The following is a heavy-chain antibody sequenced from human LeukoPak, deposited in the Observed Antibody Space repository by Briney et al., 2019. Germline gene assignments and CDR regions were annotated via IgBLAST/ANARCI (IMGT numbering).Heavy chain of an antibody. D-gene: IGHD3-9*01. Sequence: GGSLTLSCAASGFTFSDYYMSWIRQAPGKGLEWVLYISSSGSTIYYADSVKGRFTISRDNAKNSLYLQMNSLRAEDTAVYYCARDRQELRYFDWLLDDAEYFQHWGQGTLVTVSS. CDR2: ISSSGSTI. CDR1: GFTFSDYY. J-gene: IGHJ1*01. CDR3: ARDRQELRYFDWLLDDAEYFQH. V-gene: IGHV3-11*01.